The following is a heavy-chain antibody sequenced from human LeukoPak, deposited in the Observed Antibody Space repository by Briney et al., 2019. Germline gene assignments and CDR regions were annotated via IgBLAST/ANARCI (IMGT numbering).Heavy chain of an antibody. D-gene: IGHD5-18*01. CDR1: GFTFSSYW. CDR2: IKQDGSEE. V-gene: IGHV3-7*01. J-gene: IGHJ4*02. Sequence: PGGSLRLSCAASGFTFSSYWMSWVRQAPGKGLEWVANIKQDGSEEYHVDSVKGRFTISGDNAKNSLYLQMNSLRAEDTAVYYCASSEWIQLWRYDYWGQGTLVTVSS. CDR3: ASSEWIQLWRYDY.